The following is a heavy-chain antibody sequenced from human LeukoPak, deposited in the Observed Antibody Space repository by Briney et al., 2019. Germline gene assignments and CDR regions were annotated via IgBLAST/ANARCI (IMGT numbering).Heavy chain of an antibody. CDR2: IYYSGST. D-gene: IGHD3-9*01. CDR3: ARRAFDWLFWYWFDP. V-gene: IGHV4-31*03. CDR1: GGSISSGGYY. J-gene: IGHJ5*02. Sequence: SQTLSLTCTVSGGSISSGGYYWSWIRQHPGKGLEWIGYIYYSGSTYYNPSLKSRVTISVDTSKNQFSLKLSSVTAADTAVYYCARRAFDWLFWYWFDPWGQGTLVTVSS.